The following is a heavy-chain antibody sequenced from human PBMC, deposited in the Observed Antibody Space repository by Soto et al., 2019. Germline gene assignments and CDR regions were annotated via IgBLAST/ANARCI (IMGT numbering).Heavy chain of an antibody. CDR1: GFTFGDYA. CDR3: TRWSLDIVVVVAAYGMDV. Sequence: SLRLSCTASGFTFGDYAMSWFRQAPGKGLEWVGFIRSKAYGGTTEYAASVKGRFTISRDDSKSIAYLQMNSLKTEDTAVYYCTRWSLDIVVVVAAYGMDVWGQGTTVTVS. J-gene: IGHJ6*02. CDR2: IRSKAYGGTT. V-gene: IGHV3-49*03. D-gene: IGHD2-15*01.